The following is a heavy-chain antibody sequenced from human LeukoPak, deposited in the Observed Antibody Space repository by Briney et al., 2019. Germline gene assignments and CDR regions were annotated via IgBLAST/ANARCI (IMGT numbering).Heavy chain of an antibody. V-gene: IGHV4-31*03. J-gene: IGHJ5*02. CDR2: IYYSGST. Sequence: SQTLSLTCTVSGGSISSGGYYWSWVRQHPGKGLEWIGYIYYSGSTYYNPSLKSRVTISVDTSKNQFSLQLSSVTAADTAVYYCARVKIVGVVMPNWFDPWGQGTLVTVSS. CDR3: ARVKIVGVVMPNWFDP. CDR1: GGSISSGGYY. D-gene: IGHD3-3*01.